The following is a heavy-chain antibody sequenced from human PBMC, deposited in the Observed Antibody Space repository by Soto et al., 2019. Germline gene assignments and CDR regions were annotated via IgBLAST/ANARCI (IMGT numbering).Heavy chain of an antibody. CDR2: ISSSRSYR. Sequence: GALRLTCAASKYSSSRYPMNHVRQAPGTELEWVSAISSSRSYRYYADSVKGRFTISRDNSKNSLYLQMNSLRAEDTAVYYCAKDLTVAGDYYYGMDVWGQGTTVTVSS. D-gene: IGHD6-19*01. CDR1: KYSSSRYP. J-gene: IGHJ6*02. V-gene: IGHV3-21*01. CDR3: AKDLTVAGDYYYGMDV.